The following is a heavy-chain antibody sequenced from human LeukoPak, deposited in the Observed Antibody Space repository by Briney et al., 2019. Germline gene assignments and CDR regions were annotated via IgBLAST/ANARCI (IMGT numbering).Heavy chain of an antibody. J-gene: IGHJ6*02. D-gene: IGHD1-26*01. V-gene: IGHV4-59*05. CDR1: GGSISSYY. CDR2: IYYSGST. CDR3: ARSLSGSSSLNYYYYGMDV. Sequence: SETLSLTCTVSGGSISSYYWSWIRQPPGKGLEWIGSIYYSGSTYYNPSLKSRVTISVDTSKNQFSLKLSSVTAADTAVYYCARSLSGSSSLNYYYYGMDVWGQGTTVTVSS.